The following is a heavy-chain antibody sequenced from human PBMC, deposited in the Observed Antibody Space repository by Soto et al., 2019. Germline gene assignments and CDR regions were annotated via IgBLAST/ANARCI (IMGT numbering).Heavy chain of an antibody. V-gene: IGHV4-59*01. D-gene: IGHD3-22*01. Sequence: PSETLSLTCTVSGGSISRYYWSWIRQPPGKGLEWIGYIYYSGSTNYNPSLKSRVTISVDTSKNQFSLKLSSVTAADTAVYYCARDKGGSGYYYYGMDVWGQGTTVT. J-gene: IGHJ6*02. CDR2: IYYSGST. CDR1: GGSISRYY. CDR3: ARDKGGSGYYYYGMDV.